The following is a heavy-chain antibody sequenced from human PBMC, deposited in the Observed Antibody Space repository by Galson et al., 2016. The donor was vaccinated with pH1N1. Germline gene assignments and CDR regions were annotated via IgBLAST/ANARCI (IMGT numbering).Heavy chain of an antibody. D-gene: IGHD2/OR15-2a*01. Sequence: PALVKPTQTLTLTCTFSGVSLSTSGVGVGWIRQPPGKALEWLALIYWDDDKRYSPSLESRLTIPKATSNNQVVLTMTNMDPVDTATYYCSHRPPFLLRPVFYFDHWGQGALVTVSS. J-gene: IGHJ4*02. CDR3: SHRPPFLLRPVFYFDH. V-gene: IGHV2-5*02. CDR1: GVSLSTSGVG. CDR2: IYWDDDK.